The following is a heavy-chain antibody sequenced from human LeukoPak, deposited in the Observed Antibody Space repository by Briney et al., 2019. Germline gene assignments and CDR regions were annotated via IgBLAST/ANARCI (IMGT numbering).Heavy chain of an antibody. Sequence: GGSLRLSCAASGFSLGCCAMSWVRQAPGKGLEWVSSITDSGTYIYYPESVKGRFTNSRDNAKNPLYPQMNSLRADDTAVYYCARDASGWLRDVWGQGTTVTVS. J-gene: IGHJ6*02. CDR3: ARDASGWLRDV. CDR2: ITDSGTYI. D-gene: IGHD6-19*01. CDR1: GFSLGCCA. V-gene: IGHV3-21*01.